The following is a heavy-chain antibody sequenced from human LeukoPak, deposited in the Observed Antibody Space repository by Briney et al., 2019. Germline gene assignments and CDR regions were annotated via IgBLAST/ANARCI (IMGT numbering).Heavy chain of an antibody. V-gene: IGHV3-15*01. Sequence: GGSLRLSCAASGFTFSNLWMSWVRQAPGKGLEWVGRIKSKTDGGTTDYAAPVKGRFTISRDDSKSTLHLQVNSLKTEDTSVYYCTTLDNYGDRWGQGTLVTVSS. CDR2: IKSKTDGGTT. CDR3: TTLDNYGDR. D-gene: IGHD4-17*01. CDR1: GFTFSNLW. J-gene: IGHJ4*02.